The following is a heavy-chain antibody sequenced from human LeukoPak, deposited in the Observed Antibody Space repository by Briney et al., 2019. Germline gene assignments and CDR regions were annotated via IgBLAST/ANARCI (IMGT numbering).Heavy chain of an antibody. V-gene: IGHV4-34*01. CDR3: ARGGGWLKRWFDP. CDR1: GGSFSGYY. J-gene: IGHJ5*02. CDR2: INHSGST. D-gene: IGHD3-22*01. Sequence: SETLSLTCAVYGGSFSGYYWSWIRQPPGKGLEWIGEINHSGSTNYNPSLKSRVTISVDTSKNQFSLKLSSVTAADTAVYCCARGGGWLKRWFDPWGQGTLVTVSS.